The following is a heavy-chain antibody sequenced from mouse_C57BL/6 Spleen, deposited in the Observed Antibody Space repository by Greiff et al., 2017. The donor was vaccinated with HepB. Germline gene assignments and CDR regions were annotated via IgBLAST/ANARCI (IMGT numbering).Heavy chain of an antibody. V-gene: IGHV1-50*01. CDR3: ARPRGITTAVPFAY. J-gene: IGHJ3*01. Sequence: QVQLQQPGAELVKPGASVKLSCKASGYTFTSYWMQWVKQRPGQGLEWIGEIDPSDSYTNYNQKFKGKATLTVDTSSSTAYMQLSSLTSEDSAVYYCARPRGITTAVPFAYWGQGTLVTVSA. CDR1: GYTFTSYW. D-gene: IGHD1-2*01. CDR2: IDPSDSYT.